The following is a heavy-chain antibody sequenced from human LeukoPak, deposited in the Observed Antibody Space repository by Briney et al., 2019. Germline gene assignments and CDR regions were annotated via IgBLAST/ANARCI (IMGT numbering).Heavy chain of an antibody. CDR3: AREDCSGDSCSNFDY. Sequence: ASVKVSCKASGGTFSSYGVSWVRQAPGQGLEWMGRIIPLLGIANYAQNFQGRVTITADKTTIIAYMELSSLKSEDTAVYYCAREDCSGDSCSNFDYWGQGTLVTVSS. V-gene: IGHV1-69*04. CDR1: GGTFSSYG. J-gene: IGHJ4*02. CDR2: IIPLLGIA. D-gene: IGHD2-15*01.